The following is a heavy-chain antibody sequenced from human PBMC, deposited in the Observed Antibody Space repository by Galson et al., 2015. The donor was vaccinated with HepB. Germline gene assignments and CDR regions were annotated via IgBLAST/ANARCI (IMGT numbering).Heavy chain of an antibody. D-gene: IGHD3-10*01. CDR1: GGSFSGYY. V-gene: IGHV4-34*01. J-gene: IGHJ4*02. CDR2: INHSGST. Sequence: LSLTCAVYGGSFSGYYWSWIRQPPGKGLEWIGEINHSGSTNYNPSLKSRVTISVDTSKNQFSLKLSSVTAADTAVYYCAIDGWFGDRPYFDYWGQGTLVTVSS. CDR3: AIDGWFGDRPYFDY.